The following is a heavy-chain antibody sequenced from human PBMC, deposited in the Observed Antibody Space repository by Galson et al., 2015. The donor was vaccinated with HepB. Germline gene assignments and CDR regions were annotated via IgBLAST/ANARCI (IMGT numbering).Heavy chain of an antibody. Sequence: SLRLSCAASGFTFSSYAMHWVRQAPGKGLEYVSAISSNGGSTYYANSVKGRFTISRDNSKNTLYLQMGSLRAEDMAVYYCARGGEGVVVVAATGVMYYGMDVWGQGTTVTVSS. J-gene: IGHJ6*02. CDR1: GFTFSSYA. CDR2: ISSNGGST. CDR3: ARGGEGVVVVAATGVMYYGMDV. V-gene: IGHV3-64*01. D-gene: IGHD2-15*01.